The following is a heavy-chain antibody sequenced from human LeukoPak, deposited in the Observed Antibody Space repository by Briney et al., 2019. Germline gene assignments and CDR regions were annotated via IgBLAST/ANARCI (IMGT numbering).Heavy chain of an antibody. V-gene: IGHV4-38-2*02. CDR2: IYHRGTT. Sequence: SETLSLTCTVSGYSISSGHYWGWIRQPPGKGLEWIGSIYHRGTTYYNPSLKRRVTISVETSENRFSLKVNSLTAADTAVYFCARGSRTRSSPLDYWGQGIRVIVSS. D-gene: IGHD3/OR15-3a*01. CDR1: GYSISSGHY. CDR3: ARGSRTRSSPLDY. J-gene: IGHJ4*02.